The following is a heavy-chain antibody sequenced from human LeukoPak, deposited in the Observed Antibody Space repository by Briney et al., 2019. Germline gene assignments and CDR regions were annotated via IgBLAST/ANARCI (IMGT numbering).Heavy chain of an antibody. CDR2: ISSSSSYI. J-gene: IGHJ3*02. Sequence: GGSLRLSCAASGFTFSSYSMNWVRQAPGKGPEWVSSISSSSSYIYYADSVKGRFTISRDNAKNSLYLQMNSLRAEDTAVYYCARELRITIFGVVTPDAFDIWGQGTMVTVSS. CDR3: ARELRITIFGVVTPDAFDI. CDR1: GFTFSSYS. D-gene: IGHD3-3*01. V-gene: IGHV3-21*01.